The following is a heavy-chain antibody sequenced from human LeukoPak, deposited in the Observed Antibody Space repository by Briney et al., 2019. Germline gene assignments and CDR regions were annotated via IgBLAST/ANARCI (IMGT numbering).Heavy chain of an antibody. J-gene: IGHJ4*02. Sequence: SETLSLTCAVSGYSISSGYYWGWIRQPPGKGLEGIGSIYHSGSTYYNPSLKSRVTISVDTSKNQFSLKLSSVTAADTAVYYCASTTYYYDSSGYYFLDYWGQGTLVTVSS. CDR2: IYHSGST. V-gene: IGHV4-38-2*01. CDR3: ASTTYYYDSSGYYFLDY. CDR1: GYSISSGYY. D-gene: IGHD3-22*01.